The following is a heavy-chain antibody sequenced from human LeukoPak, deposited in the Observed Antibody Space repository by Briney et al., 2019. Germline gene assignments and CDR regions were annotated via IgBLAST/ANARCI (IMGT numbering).Heavy chain of an antibody. CDR1: GGSFSPYY. D-gene: IGHD2-21*02. CDR2: INHSGST. CDR3: ARGGFYCGGDCYVDY. J-gene: IGHJ4*02. Sequence: PSETLSLTCAVYGGSFSPYYWSWIRQPPGKGLEWIGKINHSGSTNYNPSLKSRVTISADTSKNQFSLRLSSVTAADTAVYYCARGGFYCGGDCYVDYWGQGTLVTVSS. V-gene: IGHV4-34*01.